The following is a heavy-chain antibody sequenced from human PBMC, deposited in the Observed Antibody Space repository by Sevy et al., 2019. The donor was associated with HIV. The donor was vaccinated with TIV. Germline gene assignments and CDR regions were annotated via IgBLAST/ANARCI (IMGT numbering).Heavy chain of an antibody. CDR2: IYPDDSEI. CDR3: ARRGYDSSGYPQYYFDY. CDR1: GYKFTSYW. Sequence: GESLKISCKGSGYKFTSYWIAWVRQMPGIGLVWMGIIYPDDSEIRYSPSLQGQVTISVDKSISTAYLQWTNLKASDTAMYFCARRGYDSSGYPQYYFDYWGQGTLVTVSS. J-gene: IGHJ4*02. D-gene: IGHD3-22*01. V-gene: IGHV5-51*01.